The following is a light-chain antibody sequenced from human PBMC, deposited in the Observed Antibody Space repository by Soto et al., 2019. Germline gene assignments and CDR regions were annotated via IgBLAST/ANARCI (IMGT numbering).Light chain of an antibody. V-gene: IGLV2-11*01. CDR1: SGDVGAYNY. CDR2: DVS. J-gene: IGLJ1*01. Sequence: QSALTQPRSVSGSPGQSVTISCTGTSGDVGAYNYVSWCQLHPGKAPKLIIYDVSKRPSGVPDRFSGSKSGNSASLTISGLQAEDEADYYCCSYAGSYTYVFGTGTKLTVL. CDR3: CSYAGSYTYV.